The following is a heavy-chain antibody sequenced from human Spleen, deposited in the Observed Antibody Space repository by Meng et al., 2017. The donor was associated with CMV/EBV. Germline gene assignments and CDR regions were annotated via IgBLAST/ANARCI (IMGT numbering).Heavy chain of an antibody. CDR3: ARDRXXPAAPDY. CDR1: GASFSGYD. J-gene: IGHJ4*02. D-gene: IGHD2-2*01. Sequence: HVQLQQCVARLSNPSATLPLTCAVYGASFSGYDWSWIRQPPGKGLEWIGEINHSGSTNYNPSLKSRVTISVDTSKNQFSLKLSSVTAADTAVXYCARDRXXPAAPDYWGQGTLVTVSS. V-gene: IGHV4-34*01. CDR2: INHSGST.